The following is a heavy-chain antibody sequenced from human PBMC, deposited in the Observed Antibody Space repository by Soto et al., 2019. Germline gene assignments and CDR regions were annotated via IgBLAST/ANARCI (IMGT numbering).Heavy chain of an antibody. CDR2: IYSGENT. CDR1: GGSVDSVNHY. V-gene: IGHV4-30-4*01. CDR3: ATSEYSSLSINWFDP. J-gene: IGHJ5*02. D-gene: IGHD6-6*01. Sequence: SETLSLTCSVSGGSVDSVNHYWSWIRQSPGKGLEWIGYIYSGENTYYNPSLKSRVKILVDKSRNQFSLRLSSMTAADTAVYFCATSEYSSLSINWFDPWGPETLVTVSS.